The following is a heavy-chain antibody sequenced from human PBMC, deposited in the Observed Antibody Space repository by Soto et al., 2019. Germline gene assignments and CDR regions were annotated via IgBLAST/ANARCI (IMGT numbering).Heavy chain of an antibody. CDR3: AHSGIAVAGDYWFDP. J-gene: IGHJ5*02. D-gene: IGHD6-19*01. V-gene: IGHV2-5*02. CDR1: GFSLSTSGVG. CDR2: IYWDDDK. Sequence: QITLKESGPTLVKPTQTLTLTCTFSGFSLSTSGVGVGWIRQPPGKALEWLALIYWDDDKRYSPSLKSRLTITQDTSKNQVVLTMTNMDPVDTATYYCAHSGIAVAGDYWFDPWGQGTLVTVSS.